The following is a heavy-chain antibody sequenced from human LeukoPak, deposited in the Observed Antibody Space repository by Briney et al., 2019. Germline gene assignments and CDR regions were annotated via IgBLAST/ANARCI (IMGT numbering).Heavy chain of an antibody. CDR2: INPSGGST. Sequence: ASVKVSCKASGYTFTSYYMHWVRQAPGQGLEWMGIINPSGGSTSYAQKFQGRVTMTRDTSTSTVYMELSSLRAEDTAIYYCARDERLLSFLKWGQGTLVTVSS. J-gene: IGHJ4*02. V-gene: IGHV1-46*01. CDR1: GYTFTSYY. D-gene: IGHD3-3*01. CDR3: ARDERLLSFLK.